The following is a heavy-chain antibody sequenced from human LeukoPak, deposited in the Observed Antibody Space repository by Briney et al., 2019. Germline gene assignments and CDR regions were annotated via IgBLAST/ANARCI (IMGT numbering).Heavy chain of an antibody. CDR1: GGSFSNGISY. D-gene: IGHD1-26*01. Sequence: PSQTLSLTCTVSGGSFSNGISYWSWIRQPAGKGLEWIGLLYSSENINYNPSLKSRVTISLDTSKNQFSLKLSSVTAADTAVYYCARRFLHSGSYWGAWYYWGQGTLVTVSS. J-gene: IGHJ4*02. V-gene: IGHV4-61*02. CDR3: ARRFLHSGSYWGAWYY. CDR2: LYSSENI.